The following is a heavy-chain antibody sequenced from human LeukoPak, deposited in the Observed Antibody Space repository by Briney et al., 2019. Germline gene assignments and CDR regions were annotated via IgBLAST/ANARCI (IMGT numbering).Heavy chain of an antibody. CDR2: IYHTGTT. J-gene: IGHJ2*01. CDR3: ARVVTTREGYFDL. D-gene: IGHD1-1*01. Sequence: SETLSLTCAVSGGPLSSGRHSWSWIRQPPGKGLEWIGYIYHTGTTYYNQPFRGRVAPSVDMSKNQFSLNLTSVTAADTAVYYCARVVTTREGYFDLWGRGTLVTVSS. V-gene: IGHV4-30-2*01. CDR1: GGPLSSGRHS.